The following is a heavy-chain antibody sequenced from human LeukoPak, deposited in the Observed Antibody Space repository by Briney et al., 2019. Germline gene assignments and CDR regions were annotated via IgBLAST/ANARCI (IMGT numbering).Heavy chain of an antibody. CDR1: GFTFSSYW. Sequence: GGSLRLSRAASGFTFSSYWMSWVRQAPGKGLEGVANIKQDGSEKYYVDSVKGRFTISRENAKNSLYLQMNSLRAEDTAVYYCARERVSVRATTHQWGQGTLVTVSS. J-gene: IGHJ4*02. CDR3: ARERVSVRATTHQ. V-gene: IGHV3-7*01. D-gene: IGHD1-26*01. CDR2: IKQDGSEK.